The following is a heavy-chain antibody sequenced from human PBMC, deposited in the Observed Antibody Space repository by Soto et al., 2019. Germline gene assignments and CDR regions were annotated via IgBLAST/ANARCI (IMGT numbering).Heavy chain of an antibody. CDR1: GYTFTGYY. Sequence: GASVKVSCKASGYTFTGYYMHWVRQAPGQGLEWMGWINPNSGGTNYAQKLQGWVTMTRDTSISTAYMELSRLRSDDTAVYYCARAACGDYEESYYGMDVWGQGTKVTVSS. J-gene: IGHJ6*02. D-gene: IGHD4-17*01. CDR3: ARAACGDYEESYYGMDV. CDR2: INPNSGGT. V-gene: IGHV1-2*04.